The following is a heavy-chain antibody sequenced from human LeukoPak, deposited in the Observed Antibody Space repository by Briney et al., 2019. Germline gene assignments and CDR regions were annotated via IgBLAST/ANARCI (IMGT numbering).Heavy chain of an antibody. CDR3: ARVGWCSSTSCSSWFDP. J-gene: IGHJ5*02. CDR1: GYTFTGYY. V-gene: IGHV1-2*02. CDR2: INPNSGGT. D-gene: IGHD2-2*01. Sequence: ASVKVSCKASGYTFTGYYMHWVRQAPGQGLEWMGWINPNSGGTNYAQKFQGRVTMTRDTSISTAYMELSRLRSDDTAVYYCARVGWCSSTSCSSWFDPWGQGTLVTVSS.